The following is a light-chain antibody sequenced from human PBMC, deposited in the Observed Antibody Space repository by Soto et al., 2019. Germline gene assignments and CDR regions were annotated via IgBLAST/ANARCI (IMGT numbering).Light chain of an antibody. CDR1: QSVSSN. CDR3: QQYNNWPWT. J-gene: IGKJ1*01. Sequence: EIVMTQSPATLSVSPGERATLSCRASQSVSSNLAWYQQKPGQAPRLLIYGASTRATGIPARFIGSGSGTEFTLTISSLQSEDFAVYYCQQYNNWPWTFGQGTKV. V-gene: IGKV3-15*01. CDR2: GAS.